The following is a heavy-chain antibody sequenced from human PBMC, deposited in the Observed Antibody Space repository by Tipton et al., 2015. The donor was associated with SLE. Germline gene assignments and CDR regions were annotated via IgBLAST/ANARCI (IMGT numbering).Heavy chain of an antibody. CDR1: GGSISSSSYY. Sequence: TLSLTCTVSGGSISSSSYYWGWIRQPPGKGLEWIGWIYHTGSTDYNPSLKSRVTISVDTSKNQFSLRPSSVTAADTAVYYCARDYYGSGFDAFDIWGQGTMVTVSS. D-gene: IGHD3-10*01. CDR2: IYHTGST. CDR3: ARDYYGSGFDAFDI. V-gene: IGHV4-39*07. J-gene: IGHJ3*02.